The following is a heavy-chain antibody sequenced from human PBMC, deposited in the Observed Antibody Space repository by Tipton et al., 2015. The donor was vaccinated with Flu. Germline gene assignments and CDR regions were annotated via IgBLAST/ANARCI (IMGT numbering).Heavy chain of an antibody. CDR2: IRYDGSNK. V-gene: IGHV3-30*02. CDR3: AKEEGYYSSTSCQITYYYYGMDV. CDR1: GFTFSSYG. J-gene: IGHJ6*02. D-gene: IGHD2-2*01. Sequence: GSLRLSCAASGFTFSSYGMHWVRQAPGKGLEWVAFIRYDGSNKYYADSVKCRFNISRDNSKNTLSLEMNSLRAEDTAVYYCAKEEGYYSSTSCQITYYYYGMDVWGQGTTVTVSS.